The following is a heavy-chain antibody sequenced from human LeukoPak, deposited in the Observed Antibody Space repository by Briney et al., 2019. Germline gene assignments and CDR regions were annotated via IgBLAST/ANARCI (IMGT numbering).Heavy chain of an antibody. CDR1: GFTFSSYS. CDR2: INSDGSST. V-gene: IGHV3-74*01. J-gene: IGHJ4*02. CDR3: AREQYFDWFVFDY. Sequence: GALRLSCAASGFTFSSYSMNWVRQAPGKGLEWVSRINSDGSSTSYADSVKGRFTISRDNAKNTLYLQMNSLRAEDTAVYYCAREQYFDWFVFDYWGQGTLVTVSS. D-gene: IGHD3-9*01.